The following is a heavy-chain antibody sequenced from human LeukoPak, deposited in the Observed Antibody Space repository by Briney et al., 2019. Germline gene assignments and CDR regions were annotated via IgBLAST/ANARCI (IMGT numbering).Heavy chain of an antibody. CDR2: FDPEDGET. Sequence: ASVKVSCKVSGYTLTELSMHWVRQAPGKGLEWMGGFDPEDGETICAQKFQGRVTMTEDTSTDTAYMELSSLRSEDTAVYYCATAPGTNYYMDVWGKGTTVTVS. V-gene: IGHV1-24*01. CDR3: ATAPGTNYYMDV. J-gene: IGHJ6*03. CDR1: GYTLTELS. D-gene: IGHD1-1*01.